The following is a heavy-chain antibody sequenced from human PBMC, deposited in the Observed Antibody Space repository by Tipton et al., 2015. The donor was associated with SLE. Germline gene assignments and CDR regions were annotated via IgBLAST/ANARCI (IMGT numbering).Heavy chain of an antibody. CDR1: GGSMNDYY. D-gene: IGHD3-22*01. Sequence: TLSLTCNVSGGSMNDYYWNWIRQSPRKELEWIGYIYSSGTTNYNPSLKSRVTLSLDKSNNQFSLELNSVTAADTAVYHCVRPDRYYYDKGWFDAWGQGALVIVSS. J-gene: IGHJ5*02. CDR2: IYSSGTT. V-gene: IGHV4-59*01. CDR3: VRPDRYYYDKGWFDA.